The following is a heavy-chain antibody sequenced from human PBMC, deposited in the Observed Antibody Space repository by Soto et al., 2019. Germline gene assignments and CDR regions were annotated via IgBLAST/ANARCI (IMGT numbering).Heavy chain of an antibody. CDR1: GGSISSSSFH. CDR3: ARGQAGSGSWNWFDP. CDR2: IYHSGSN. J-gene: IGHJ5*02. V-gene: IGHV4-39*07. D-gene: IGHD3-10*01. Sequence: SETLSLTCTVSGGSISSSSFHWGWIRQPPGKGLEWIGEIYHSGSNDYNPSLKSRVTISEDKSKNQFSLKLTSVPAADTAVYYCARGQAGSGSWNWFDPWGQGTLVTVS.